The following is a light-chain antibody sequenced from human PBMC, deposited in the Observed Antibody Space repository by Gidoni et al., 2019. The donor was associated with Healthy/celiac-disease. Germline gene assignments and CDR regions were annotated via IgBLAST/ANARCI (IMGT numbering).Light chain of an antibody. Sequence: EIVLTQSPGTLSLSPGERATLSCRASQSVSSTYVAWYQQKPGQAPRLLIYGASSRVTGVPDRFSGSGSGTDFTLTISRLEPEDFAVYYCQQGAFGQGTKVEMK. CDR1: QSVSSTY. CDR3: QQGA. V-gene: IGKV3-20*01. J-gene: IGKJ1*01. CDR2: GAS.